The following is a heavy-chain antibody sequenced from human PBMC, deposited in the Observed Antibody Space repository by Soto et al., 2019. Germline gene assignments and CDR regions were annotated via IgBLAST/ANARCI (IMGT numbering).Heavy chain of an antibody. CDR2: IRSKANNYAT. D-gene: IGHD2-15*01. J-gene: IGHJ4*02. CDR3: TRRGGDGYCSGGSGYRADY. Sequence: EAQLVESGGGLVQPGGSLKLSCVASGFTFSGSAMHWVRQASGKGLEWVGRIRSKANNYATAYAASVKGRFTISRDDSKNTAYLQMNSLKTEDTAVYFCTRRGGDGYCSGGSGYRADYWGQGTLVTVSS. CDR1: GFTFSGSA. V-gene: IGHV3-73*01.